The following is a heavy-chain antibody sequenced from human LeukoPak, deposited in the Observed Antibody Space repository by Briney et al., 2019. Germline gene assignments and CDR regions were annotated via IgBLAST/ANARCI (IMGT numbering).Heavy chain of an antibody. J-gene: IGHJ4*02. D-gene: IGHD4-17*01. CDR3: ARGRTKPTVTTFDY. Sequence: EASVKVSCKASGGTFSSHAISWVRQAPGQGLEWMGGIIPIFGTANYAQKFQGRVTITADESTSTAYMELSSLRSEDTAVYYCARGRTKPTVTTFDYWGQGTLVTVSS. CDR1: GGTFSSHA. CDR2: IIPIFGTA. V-gene: IGHV1-69*13.